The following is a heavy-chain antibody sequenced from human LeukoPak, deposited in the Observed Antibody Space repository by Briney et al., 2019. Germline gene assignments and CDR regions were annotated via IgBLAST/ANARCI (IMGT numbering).Heavy chain of an antibody. D-gene: IGHD5-18*01. CDR2: INHSGST. V-gene: IGHV4-34*01. CDR1: GGSFSGYY. J-gene: IGHJ6*03. CDR3: ATNSYGHYQYYYYMDV. Sequence: PSETLSLTCAVYGGSFSGYYWSWIRQPPGKGLEWIGEINHSGSTNYNPSLKSRVTISVDTSKNQFSLKLSSVTAADTAVYYCATNSYGHYQYYYYMDVWGKGTTVTVSS.